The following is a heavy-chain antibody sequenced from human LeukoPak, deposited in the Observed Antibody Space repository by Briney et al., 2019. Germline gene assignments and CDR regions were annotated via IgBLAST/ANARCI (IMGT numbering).Heavy chain of an antibody. CDR3: ARQVGTPYGMGV. J-gene: IGHJ6*02. CDR1: GGSFTNYY. V-gene: IGHV4-59*08. D-gene: IGHD2-21*02. CDR2: RYYSVNT. Sequence: SETLSLTCTVSGGSFTNYYWSWIRLPPGKGLEWIGYRYYSVNTIYNPSLKSRVTMSIDTSKNQFFLTLSSVTAADTAVYYCARQVGTPYGMGVWGQGTTVTVSS.